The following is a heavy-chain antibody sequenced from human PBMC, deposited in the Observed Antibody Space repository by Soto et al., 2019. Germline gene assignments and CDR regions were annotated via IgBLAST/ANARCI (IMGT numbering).Heavy chain of an antibody. Sequence: LSLTCTVSGGSISSYYWSWIRQPPGKGLEWIGYIYYSGSTNYNPSLKSRVTISVDTSKNQFSLKLSSVTAADTAVYYCARDDGYCSSTSCYGNWFDPWGQGTLVTVSS. CDR3: ARDDGYCSSTSCYGNWFDP. CDR2: IYYSGST. V-gene: IGHV4-59*01. J-gene: IGHJ5*02. CDR1: GGSISSYY. D-gene: IGHD2-2*03.